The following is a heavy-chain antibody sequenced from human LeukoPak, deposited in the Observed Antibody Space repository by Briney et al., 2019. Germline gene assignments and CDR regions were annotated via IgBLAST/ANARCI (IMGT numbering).Heavy chain of an antibody. CDR2: IYYSGST. J-gene: IGHJ4*02. CDR1: GGSISSGSYY. Sequence: PSETLSLTCTVSGGSISSGSYYWSWGRQPPGKGLEWIGHIYYSGSTYYNPSLKSRVDISVDTSKNQFSLNLSSVTAADTAVYYCARSSFYSSSWYFDYWGQGTLVTVSS. V-gene: IGHV4-30-4*08. D-gene: IGHD6-13*01. CDR3: ARSSFYSSSWYFDY.